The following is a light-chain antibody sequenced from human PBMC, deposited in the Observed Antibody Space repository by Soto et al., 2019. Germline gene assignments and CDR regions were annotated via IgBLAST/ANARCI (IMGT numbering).Light chain of an antibody. J-gene: IGKJ2*01. CDR2: DAS. Sequence: EIVLTQSPATLSLSPGERATLSCRASQSVSSHLAWYQQKPGQAPRLLIYDASNRATGIPASFSSRGSGTILIPTSSCIETEESVGYYCQQRSNWEYTFGQGTKLEIK. CDR3: QQRSNWEYT. V-gene: IGKV3-11*01. CDR1: QSVSSH.